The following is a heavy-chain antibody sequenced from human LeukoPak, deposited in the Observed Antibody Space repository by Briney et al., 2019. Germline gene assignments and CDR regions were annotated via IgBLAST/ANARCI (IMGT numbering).Heavy chain of an antibody. J-gene: IGHJ4*02. D-gene: IGHD3-22*01. CDR3: AREDSGFFDY. Sequence: SETLSLTCTVSGGSISSGDYYWSWIRQPPGKGLEWIGYIYYSGNTYYNPSLRSRVTMSVDTSKNQFSLKLSSVIVADTAMYYCAREDSGFFDYWGQGTLVTVSS. CDR2: IYYSGNT. V-gene: IGHV4-30-4*01. CDR1: GGSISSGDYY.